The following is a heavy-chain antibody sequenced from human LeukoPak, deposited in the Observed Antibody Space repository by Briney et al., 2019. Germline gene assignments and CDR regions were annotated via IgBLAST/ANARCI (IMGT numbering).Heavy chain of an antibody. V-gene: IGHV1-2*02. CDR1: GYTFTGYY. Sequence: GASVKVSCKASGYTFTGYYMHWVRQAPGQGLEWMGWINPNSGGTNYAQKFQGRVTMTRDTSKNQFSLKLSSVTAADTAVYYCARPKKTRWLQFRNDAFDIWGQGTMVTVSS. J-gene: IGHJ3*02. D-gene: IGHD5-24*01. CDR2: INPNSGGT. CDR3: ARPKKTRWLQFRNDAFDI.